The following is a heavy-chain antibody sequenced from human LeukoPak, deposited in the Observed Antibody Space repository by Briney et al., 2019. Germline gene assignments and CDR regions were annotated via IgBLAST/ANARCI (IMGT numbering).Heavy chain of an antibody. CDR1: GGSFCGYY. Sequence: PSETLSLTCAVYGGSFCGYYWSWIRQPPGKGLEWIGEINHSGSTNYNPSLKSRVTISVDTSKNQFSLKLSSVTAADTAVYYCARGNDFWSGCSSASRCGMDVWGQGTTVTVSS. CDR2: INHSGST. V-gene: IGHV4-34*01. D-gene: IGHD3-3*01. CDR3: ARGNDFWSGCSSASRCGMDV. J-gene: IGHJ6*02.